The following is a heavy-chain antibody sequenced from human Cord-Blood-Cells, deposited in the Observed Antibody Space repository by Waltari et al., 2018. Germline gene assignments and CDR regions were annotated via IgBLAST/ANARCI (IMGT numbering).Heavy chain of an antibody. D-gene: IGHD4-17*01. J-gene: IGHJ3*02. V-gene: IGHV3-15*01. CDR1: GLTFSNAW. CDR3: TTLENDYGDYGDAFDI. CDR2: IKSKTDGGTT. Sequence: AASGLTFSNAWMSWVRQAPGKGLGWVGRIKSKTDGGTTDYAAPVKGRFTISRDDSKNTLYLQMNSLKTEDTAVYYCTTLENDYGDYGDAFDIWGQGTMVTVSS.